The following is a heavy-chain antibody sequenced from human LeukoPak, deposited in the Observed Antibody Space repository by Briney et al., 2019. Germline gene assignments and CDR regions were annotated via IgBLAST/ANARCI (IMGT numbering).Heavy chain of an antibody. D-gene: IGHD4-11*01. V-gene: IGHV4-39*01. Sequence: SETLSLSCTVSGGSISISPYCCDCIRQPPGKGLEWIGTTCSGGNSYYNLSLKSRVTISVDTSENQCSLNLRSVTAADTAVYFCARRKAYSDFFDFWGQGTLGTVSS. CDR1: GGSISISPYC. CDR3: ARRKAYSDFFDF. J-gene: IGHJ4*02. CDR2: TCSGGNS.